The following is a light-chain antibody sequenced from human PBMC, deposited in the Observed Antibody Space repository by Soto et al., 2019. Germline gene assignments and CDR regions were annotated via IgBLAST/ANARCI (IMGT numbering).Light chain of an antibody. CDR1: QGIYSY. J-gene: IGKJ4*01. CDR2: AAS. CDR3: QQLNTYPT. V-gene: IGKV1-9*01. Sequence: DIQLTQSPSFLSASVGDRVSITCRASQGIYSYLAWYQQKPWKAPKLLIYAASTLQNVVPSRFSGSGSGTDFTLTISSLQPEDFATYYCQQLNTYPTFGGGTKVEIK.